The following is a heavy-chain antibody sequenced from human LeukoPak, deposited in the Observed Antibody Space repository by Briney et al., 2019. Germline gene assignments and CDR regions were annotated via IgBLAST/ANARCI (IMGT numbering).Heavy chain of an antibody. CDR3: VRLWDNCFDF. CDR1: GYTFTDYW. D-gene: IGHD3-16*01. CDR2: ISPFDSDS. J-gene: IGHJ5*01. V-gene: IGHV5-51*01. Sequence: GESLEISCQTSGYTFTDYWIGWVRQMPGKGLEWMGIISPFDSDSKYSPSFQGQVTISADKSINTAYLQWSSLKASDTAIYYCVRLWDNCFDFWGQGTLVTVSS.